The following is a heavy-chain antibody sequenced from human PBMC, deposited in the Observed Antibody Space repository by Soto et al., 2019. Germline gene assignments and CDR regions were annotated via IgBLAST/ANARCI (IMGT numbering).Heavy chain of an antibody. Sequence: GGSLRLSCTASGFTFGDYAMSWFRQAPGKGLEWVGFIRSKAYGGTTEYAASVKGRFTISRDDSNSIAYLQMNSLKTEDTAVYYCTAGYSSGWYIIGPFGYWGQGTLVTVSS. D-gene: IGHD6-19*01. CDR1: GFTFGDYA. CDR2: IRSKAYGGTT. J-gene: IGHJ4*02. V-gene: IGHV3-49*03. CDR3: TAGYSSGWYIIGPFGY.